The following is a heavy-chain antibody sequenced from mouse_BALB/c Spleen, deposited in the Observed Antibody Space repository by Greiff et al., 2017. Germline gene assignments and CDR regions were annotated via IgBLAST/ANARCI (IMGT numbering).Heavy chain of an antibody. D-gene: IGHD1-1*01. V-gene: IGHV1-18*01. J-gene: IGHJ3*01. Sequence: EVQLQQSGPELVKPGASVKIPCKASGYTFTDYNMDWVKQSHGKSLEWIGDINPNNGGTIYNQKFKGKATLTVDKSSSTAYMELRSLTSEDTAVYDCARRHYYGHGGFAYWGQGTLVTVSA. CDR3: ARRHYYGHGGFAY. CDR2: INPNNGGT. CDR1: GYTFTDYN.